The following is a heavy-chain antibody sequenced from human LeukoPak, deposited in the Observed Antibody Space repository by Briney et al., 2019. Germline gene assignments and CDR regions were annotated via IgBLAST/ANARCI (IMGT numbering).Heavy chain of an antibody. CDR2: MNPNSGNT. D-gene: IGHD2-2*01. Sequence: ASVKVSCKASGYTFTSYDINWVRQATGQGLEWMGWMNPNSGNTGYAQKFQGRVTITADKSTSTAYMELSSLRSEDTAVYCCARVAPYCSSTSCYDYWGQGTLVTVSS. CDR3: ARVAPYCSSTSCYDY. V-gene: IGHV1-8*01. CDR1: GYTFTSYD. J-gene: IGHJ4*02.